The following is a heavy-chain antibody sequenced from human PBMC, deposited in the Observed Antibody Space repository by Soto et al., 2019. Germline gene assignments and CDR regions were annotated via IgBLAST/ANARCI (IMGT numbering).Heavy chain of an antibody. J-gene: IGHJ4*02. Sequence: ASVKVSCKAGGYTFTDYYLQWVRQAPGQGLQYMGWINPKSGGANFAQKFRCRVTMTRDTSINTVYMDLPSLTSDDTAVYYCATRGSRWSTSLDYGGQGTRVT. D-gene: IGHD6-13*01. CDR3: ATRGSRWSTSLDY. CDR2: INPKSGGA. V-gene: IGHV1-2*02. CDR1: GYTFTDYY.